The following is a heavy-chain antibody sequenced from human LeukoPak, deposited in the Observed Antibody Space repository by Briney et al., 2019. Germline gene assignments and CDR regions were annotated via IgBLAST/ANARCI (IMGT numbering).Heavy chain of an antibody. CDR3: ARGVRHCSGTSSYVITHWFDP. Sequence: ASVKVSCKASGYTFTTYDINWVREATGQGLEWMRWMNPNSGNTGYAQNFQGRVTITRNTAISTAYMELTSLRSEDTAVYYCARGVRHCSGTSSYVITHWFDPWGQGTLVTVSS. CDR2: MNPNSGNT. V-gene: IGHV1-8*01. CDR1: GYTFTTYD. J-gene: IGHJ5*02. D-gene: IGHD2-2*01.